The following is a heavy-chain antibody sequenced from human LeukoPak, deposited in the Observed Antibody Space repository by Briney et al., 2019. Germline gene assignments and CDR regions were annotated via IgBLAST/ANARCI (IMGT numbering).Heavy chain of an antibody. CDR2: ISGSGGST. CDR3: AKLYYDFWSGYYDNSDY. CDR1: GFTFSSYA. V-gene: IGHV3-23*01. Sequence: GGSLRLSCAASGFTFSSYAMSWVRQAPGKGLEWVSAISGSGGSTYYADSVRGRFTISRDNSKNTLYLQMNSLRAEDTAVYYCAKLYYDFWSGYYDNSDYWGQGTLVTVSS. J-gene: IGHJ4*02. D-gene: IGHD3-3*01.